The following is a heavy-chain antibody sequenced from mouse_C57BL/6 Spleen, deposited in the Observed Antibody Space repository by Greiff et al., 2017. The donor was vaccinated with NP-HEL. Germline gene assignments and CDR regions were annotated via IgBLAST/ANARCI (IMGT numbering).Heavy chain of an antibody. CDR2: IYPYNGIS. Sequence: EVQLQESGPELVKPGASVKISCKASGYSFTGYYMHWVKQSHGNILDWIGYIYPYNGISSYNQKFKGKATLTVDKSSSTAYMELRSLTSEDSAVYYCATGGFNDWVGYWGQGTTLTVSS. D-gene: IGHD4-1*01. J-gene: IGHJ2*01. V-gene: IGHV1-31*01. CDR3: ATGGFNDWVGY. CDR1: GYSFTGYY.